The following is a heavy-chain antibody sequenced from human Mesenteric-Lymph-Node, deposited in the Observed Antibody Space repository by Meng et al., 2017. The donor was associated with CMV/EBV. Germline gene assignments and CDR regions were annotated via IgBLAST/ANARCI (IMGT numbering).Heavy chain of an antibody. CDR3: ARVGDYGDYYYGMDV. CDR1: GGSISSYY. CDR2: IYYSGST. D-gene: IGHD4-17*01. Sequence: SETLSLTCTVSGGSISSYYWSWIRQPPGKGLEWIGYIYYSGSTNYNPSLKSRVTISVDTSKNQFSLKLSSVTAADTAAYYCARVGDYGDYYYGMDVWGQGTTVTVSS. J-gene: IGHJ6*02. V-gene: IGHV4-59*01.